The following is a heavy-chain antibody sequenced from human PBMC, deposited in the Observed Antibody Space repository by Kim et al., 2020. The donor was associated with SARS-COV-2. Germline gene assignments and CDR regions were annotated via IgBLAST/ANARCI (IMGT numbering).Heavy chain of an antibody. CDR1: GFTFSSYS. Sequence: GGSLRLSCAASGFTFSSYSMNWVRQAPGKGLEWVSSISSSSSYIYYADSVKGRFTISRDNAKNSLYLQMNSLRAEDTAVYYCARGHMNYGSDNDAFDIWGQGTMVTVAS. J-gene: IGHJ3*02. CDR2: ISSSSSYI. D-gene: IGHD3-10*01. V-gene: IGHV3-21*01. CDR3: ARGHMNYGSDNDAFDI.